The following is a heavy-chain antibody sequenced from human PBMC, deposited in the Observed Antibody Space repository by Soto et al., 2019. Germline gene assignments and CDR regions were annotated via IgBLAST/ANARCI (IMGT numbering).Heavy chain of an antibody. V-gene: IGHV3-33*01. CDR1: GFTFSSYG. J-gene: IGHJ4*02. CDR2: IWYDGSNK. CDR3: ARHGRPSISPYSYYFDY. D-gene: IGHD6-6*01. Sequence: GGSLRLSCAASGFTFSSYGMHWVRQAPGKGLEWVAVIWYDGSNKYYADSVKGRFTISRDNSKNTLYLQMNSLRAEDTAVYYCARHGRPSISPYSYYFDYWGQGTLVTVSS.